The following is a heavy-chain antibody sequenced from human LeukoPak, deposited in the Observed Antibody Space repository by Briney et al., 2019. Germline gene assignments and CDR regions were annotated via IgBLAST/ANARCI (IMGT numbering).Heavy chain of an antibody. CDR3: ARATGRGYSYGPLQYYYDSSSYFDY. J-gene: IGHJ4*02. Sequence: SETLSLTCIVSGGSIRSSSYYWGWIRQPPGKGLEWIGEINHSGSTNYNPSLKSRVTISVDTSKNQFSLKLSSVTAADTAVYYCARATGRGYSYGPLQYYYDSSSYFDYWGQGTLVTVSS. CDR1: GGSIRSSSYY. D-gene: IGHD3-22*01. V-gene: IGHV4-39*07. CDR2: INHSGST.